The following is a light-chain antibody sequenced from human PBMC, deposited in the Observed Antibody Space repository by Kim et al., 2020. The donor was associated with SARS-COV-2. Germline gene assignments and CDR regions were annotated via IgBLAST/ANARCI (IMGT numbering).Light chain of an antibody. CDR1: SSGSKS. CDR3: QVWDSSSDHRVV. CDR2: YDS. V-gene: IGLV3-21*04. J-gene: IGLJ2*01. Sequence: PGKTARISCGGNSSGSKSGHWYQRKPGQAPVLVIYYDSDRPSGIPERFSGSNSGNTATLTISRVEGGDEADYYCQVWDSSSDHRVVFGGGTQLTVL.